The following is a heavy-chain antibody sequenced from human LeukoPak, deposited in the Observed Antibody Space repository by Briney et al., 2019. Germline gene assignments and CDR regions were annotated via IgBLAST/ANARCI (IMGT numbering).Heavy chain of an antibody. CDR3: ARLHSTRAEEFDP. CDR1: GGSISGYY. Sequence: SETLSLTCTVSGGSISGYYWSWIRQSPGKGLEWIGYIYYTGITAYNPSLGSRVTISVDRSNNQFSLRLTSVTAADTAVYYCARLHSTRAEEFDPWGQGTLVTVSS. V-gene: IGHV4-59*01. J-gene: IGHJ5*02. D-gene: IGHD5/OR15-5a*01. CDR2: IYYTGIT.